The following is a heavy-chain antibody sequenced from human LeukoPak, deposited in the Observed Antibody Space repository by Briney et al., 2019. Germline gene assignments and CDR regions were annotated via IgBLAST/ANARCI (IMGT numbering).Heavy chain of an antibody. J-gene: IGHJ4*02. D-gene: IGHD6-19*01. CDR2: ISAYNGNT. Sequence: ASVKVSCKASGYTFTNYYMHWVRQAPGQGLEWMGWISAYNGNTNYAQKLQGRVTMTTDTSTSTAYMELRGLRSDDTAVYYCARCPSVKLNSGWYDYWGQGTLVTVSS. CDR3: ARCPSVKLNSGWYDY. CDR1: GYTFTNYY. V-gene: IGHV1-18*04.